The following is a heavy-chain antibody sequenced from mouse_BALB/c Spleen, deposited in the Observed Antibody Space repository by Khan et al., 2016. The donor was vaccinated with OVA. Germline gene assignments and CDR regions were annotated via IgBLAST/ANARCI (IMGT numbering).Heavy chain of an antibody. D-gene: IGHD1-1*01. V-gene: IGHV3-2*02. J-gene: IGHJ2*01. CDR1: GYSITSGYA. CDR2: IRYSSFT. CDR3: ARGNYYGYYFDY. Sequence: EVQLQESGPGLVKPSQSLSLTCTVTGYSITSGYARNWIRQFPGNKLEWMGYIRYSSFTNYTPSLKSRISITRDTSKNQFFLQLNSVTTEDTATYCCARGNYYGYYFDYWGQGTTLTVSA.